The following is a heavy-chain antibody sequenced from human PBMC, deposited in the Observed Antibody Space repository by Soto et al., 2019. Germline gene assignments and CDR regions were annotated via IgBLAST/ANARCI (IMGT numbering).Heavy chain of an antibody. CDR3: ARHPINYDILTGYQHYYYGMHV. J-gene: IGHJ6*02. V-gene: IGHV5-10-1*01. CDR2: IDPSDSYT. Sequence: GESLKISCKGSGYSFTSYWISWVRQMPGKGLEWMGRIDPSDSYTNYSPSFQGHVTISADKSISTAYLQWSSLKASDTAMYYCARHPINYDILTGYQHYYYGMHVWGQGTTVTVSS. CDR1: GYSFTSYW. D-gene: IGHD3-9*01.